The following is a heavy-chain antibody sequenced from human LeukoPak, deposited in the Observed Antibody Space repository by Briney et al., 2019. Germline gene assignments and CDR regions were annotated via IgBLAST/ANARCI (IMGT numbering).Heavy chain of an antibody. V-gene: IGHV3-30*02. CDR1: GFTFSSYA. CDR3: AKAADDFDI. CDR2: IRYDGSNK. Sequence: PGGSLRLSCAASGFTFSSYAMSWVRQAPGKGLEWVAFIRYDGSNKYYADSVKGRFTISRDNSKNTLYLQMSSLRSEDTAVYYCAKAADDFDIWGQGTMVTVSS. J-gene: IGHJ3*02.